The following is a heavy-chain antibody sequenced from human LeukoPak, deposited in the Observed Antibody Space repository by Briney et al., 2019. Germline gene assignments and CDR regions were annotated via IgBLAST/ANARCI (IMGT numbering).Heavy chain of an antibody. CDR3: AKDHLGFPANYFDY. D-gene: IGHD3-10*01. CDR2: ISGSGGST. V-gene: IGHV3-23*01. CDR1: GFTFSSYA. Sequence: GGSLKLSCAASGFTFSSYAMSWVRQAPGKGLEWVSAISGSGGSTYYADSVKGRFTISRDNSKNTLYLQMNSLRAEDTAVYYCAKDHLGFPANYFDYWGQGTLVTVSS. J-gene: IGHJ4*02.